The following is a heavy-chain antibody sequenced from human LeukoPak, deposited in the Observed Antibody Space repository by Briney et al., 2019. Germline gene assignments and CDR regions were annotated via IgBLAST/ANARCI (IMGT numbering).Heavy chain of an antibody. D-gene: IGHD3-10*01. J-gene: IGHJ3*02. CDR1: GGSFSGYY. CDR3: ARLRPSYYYGSGSPHDAFDI. V-gene: IGHV4-34*01. Sequence: SETLSLTCAVYGGSFSGYYWGWIRQPPGKGLEWIGTIYYSGSTYYNPSLKSRVTISVDTSKNQFSLKLSSVTAADTAVYYCARLRPSYYYGSGSPHDAFDIWGQGTMVTVSS. CDR2: IYYSGST.